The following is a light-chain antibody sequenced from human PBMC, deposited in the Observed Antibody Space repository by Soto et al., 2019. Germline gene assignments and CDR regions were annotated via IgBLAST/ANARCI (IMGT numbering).Light chain of an antibody. CDR1: QSVSSY. J-gene: IGKJ1*01. V-gene: IGKV3-11*01. Sequence: EIVLTQSPATLSLSLGERATLSCRASQSVSSYLAWYQQKPGQAPRLLIYDASNRATGIPSRFSGSGSGTDFTLTISNLEPEDFAVYYCQQRSNWPRTFGQGTKVEIK. CDR3: QQRSNWPRT. CDR2: DAS.